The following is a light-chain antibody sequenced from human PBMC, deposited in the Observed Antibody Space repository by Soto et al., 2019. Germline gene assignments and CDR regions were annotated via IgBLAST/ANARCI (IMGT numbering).Light chain of an antibody. CDR1: QSVSTY. V-gene: IGKV3-11*01. CDR2: DVS. CDR3: QQSSSWPLT. J-gene: IGKJ4*01. Sequence: EIVLTQSPATLSLSPGERATLSCRASQSVSTYLAWYHQKPGQVPRLLIYDVSNRATGIPARFSGGGSGTDFTLTISSLEPEDFAVYYCQQSSSWPLTFGGGTKVEIK.